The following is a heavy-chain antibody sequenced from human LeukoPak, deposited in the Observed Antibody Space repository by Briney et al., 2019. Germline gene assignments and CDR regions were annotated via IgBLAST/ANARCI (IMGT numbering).Heavy chain of an antibody. D-gene: IGHD3-9*01. CDR3: ARFRGERQYDILTGYYRNWFDP. J-gene: IGHJ5*02. CDR2: IYYSGST. V-gene: IGHV4-59*01. Sequence: PSETLSLTCTVSGGSISSYYWSWIRQPPGKGLEWIGYIYYSGSTNYNPSLKSRVTISVDTSKNQFSLKLSSVTAADTAVYYCARFRGERQYDILTGYYRNWFDPWGQGTLVTVSS. CDR1: GGSISSYY.